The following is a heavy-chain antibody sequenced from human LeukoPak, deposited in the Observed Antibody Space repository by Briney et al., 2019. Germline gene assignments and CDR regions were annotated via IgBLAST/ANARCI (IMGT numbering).Heavy chain of an antibody. V-gene: IGHV1-18*01. CDR2: IYNGNT. Sequence: ASVKVSCKTSGYTFTSCGIGWVRQAPGQELEWMAWIYNGNTNYAQNLQGRVTVTTDTSTTTAYMELRSLRSDDTAVYYCTRDRSTSGSQNYWGQGTLVTVSS. D-gene: IGHD1-26*01. CDR3: TRDRSTSGSQNY. J-gene: IGHJ4*02. CDR1: GYTFTSCG.